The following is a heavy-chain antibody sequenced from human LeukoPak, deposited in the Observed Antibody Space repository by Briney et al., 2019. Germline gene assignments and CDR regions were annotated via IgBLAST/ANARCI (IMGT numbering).Heavy chain of an antibody. J-gene: IGHJ3*02. CDR2: INPNSGGT. V-gene: IGHV1-2*02. CDR1: GYTFTGYY. CDR3: ARFYDSSGYDAFDI. D-gene: IGHD3-22*01. Sequence: ASVKVSCKASGYTFTGYYMHWVRQAPGQGLEWMGWINPNSGGTNYAQKLQGRVTMTTDTSTSTAYMELRSLRSDDTAVYYCARFYDSSGYDAFDIWGQGTMVTVSS.